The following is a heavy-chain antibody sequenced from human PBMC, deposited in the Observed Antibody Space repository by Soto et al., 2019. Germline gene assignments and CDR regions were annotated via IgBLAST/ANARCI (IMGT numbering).Heavy chain of an antibody. CDR1: GFTFDDYA. CDR2: ISWNSGSI. CDR3: AKDSGSGSNYFDY. J-gene: IGHJ4*02. V-gene: IGHV3-9*01. Sequence: GGSLRLSCAASGFTFDDYAMHWVRQAPGKGLEWVSGISWNSGSISYADSVKGRFTISRDNAKNSLYLQMNSLRAEDTALYYCAKDSGSGSNYFDYWGQGTLVTAPQ. D-gene: IGHD3-22*01.